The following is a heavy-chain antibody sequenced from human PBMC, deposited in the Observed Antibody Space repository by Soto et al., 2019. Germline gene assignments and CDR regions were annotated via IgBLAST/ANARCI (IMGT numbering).Heavy chain of an antibody. CDR2: ISAYNGNT. Sequence: ASVKVSCKASGYTFTSYGISWVRQAPGQGLEWMGWISAYNGNTNYAQKLQGRVTMTTDTSTSTAYMELRSLRSDDTAVYYCARGSRYRSTSYGMDVWGQGNTVTVSS. J-gene: IGHJ6*02. CDR3: ARGSRYRSTSYGMDV. D-gene: IGHD6-13*01. V-gene: IGHV1-18*04. CDR1: GYTFTSYG.